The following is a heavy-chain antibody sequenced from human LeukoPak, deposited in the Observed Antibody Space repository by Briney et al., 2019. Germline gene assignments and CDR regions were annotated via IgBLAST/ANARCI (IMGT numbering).Heavy chain of an antibody. CDR3: ASIGANCSGGSCYGFSY. J-gene: IGHJ4*02. V-gene: IGHV1-69*01. D-gene: IGHD2-15*01. CDR2: IIPIFGTA. CDR1: GGTFSSYA. Sequence: SVKVSCKASGGTFSSYAISWVRQAPGQGLEWMGGIIPIFGTANYAQKFQGRVTITADESTSTAYMELSSLRSEGTAVYYCASIGANCSGGSCYGFSYWGQGTLVTVSS.